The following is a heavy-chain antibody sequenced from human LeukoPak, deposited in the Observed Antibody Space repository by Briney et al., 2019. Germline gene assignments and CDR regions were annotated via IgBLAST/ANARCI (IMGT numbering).Heavy chain of an antibody. CDR3: ARHESNYYYYGMDV. CDR2: IYYSGST. Sequence: SETLSLTCTVSGGSISSYYWSWIRHPPGKGLEWIGYIYYSGSTNYNPSLKSRVTISVDTSKNQFSLKLSSVTAADTAVYYCARHESNYYYYGMDVWGQGTTVTVSS. J-gene: IGHJ6*02. D-gene: IGHD6-6*01. V-gene: IGHV4-59*08. CDR1: GGSISSYY.